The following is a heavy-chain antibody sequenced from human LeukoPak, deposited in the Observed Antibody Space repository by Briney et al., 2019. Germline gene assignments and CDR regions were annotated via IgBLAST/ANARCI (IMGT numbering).Heavy chain of an antibody. CDR3: ARDPTDTADLTDY. J-gene: IGHJ4*02. V-gene: IGHV1-69*04. Sequence: ASVKVSCKASGGTFSSYAISWVRQAPGQGLEWMGRIIPILGIANYAQKFQGRVTITADKSTSTAYMELSSLRSEDTAVYYCARDPTDTADLTDYWGQGTLVTVSS. D-gene: IGHD5-18*01. CDR2: IIPILGIA. CDR1: GGTFSSYA.